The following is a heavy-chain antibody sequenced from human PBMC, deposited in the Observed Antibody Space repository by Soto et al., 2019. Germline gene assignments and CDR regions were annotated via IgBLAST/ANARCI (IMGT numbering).Heavy chain of an antibody. CDR1: GFTFSSYE. Sequence: GGSLRLSCAASGFTFSSYEMNWVRQAPGKGLEWVSYISSSGSTIYYADSVKGRFTISRDNAKNSLYLQMNSLRAEDTAVYYCAREIIDYYDSSGYDYWGQGTLVTVSS. D-gene: IGHD3-22*01. CDR2: ISSSGSTI. V-gene: IGHV3-48*03. J-gene: IGHJ4*02. CDR3: AREIIDYYDSSGYDY.